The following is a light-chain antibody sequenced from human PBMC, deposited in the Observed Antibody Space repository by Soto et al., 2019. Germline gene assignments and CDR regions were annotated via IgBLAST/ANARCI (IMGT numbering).Light chain of an antibody. Sequence: QSALTQPASVSGSPGQSITISCTGTSSDIGAYNYVSWYQQHPGKVPKLMIYDVSNWPSGVSYRFSASKSGNTASLTISGLQAEDEADYYCTSYTSSSTVVFGGGTKLTVL. V-gene: IGLV2-14*01. CDR3: TSYTSSSTVV. J-gene: IGLJ2*01. CDR1: SSDIGAYNY. CDR2: DVS.